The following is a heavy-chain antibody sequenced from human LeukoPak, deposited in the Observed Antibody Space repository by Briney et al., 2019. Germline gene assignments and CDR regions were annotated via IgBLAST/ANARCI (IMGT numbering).Heavy chain of an antibody. D-gene: IGHD4-17*01. V-gene: IGHV3-21*01. CDR3: AKAPMTTVTFDY. CDR1: GFTFSSYS. Sequence: GGSLRLSCAASGFTFSSYSMNWVRQAPGKGLEWVSSISSSSSNIYYADSVKGRFTISRDNSKNTLYLQMNSLRAEDTAVYYCAKAPMTTVTFDYWGQGTLVTVSS. CDR2: ISSSSSNI. J-gene: IGHJ4*02.